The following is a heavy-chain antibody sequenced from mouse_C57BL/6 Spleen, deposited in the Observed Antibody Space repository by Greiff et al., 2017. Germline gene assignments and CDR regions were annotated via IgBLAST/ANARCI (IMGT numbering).Heavy chain of an antibody. CDR1: GYTFTSYW. D-gene: IGHD2-5*01. CDR3: ARAYSKEWYVDV. CDR2: IDPSDSYT. V-gene: IGHV1-50*01. Sequence: QVQLQQPGAELVKPGASVKLSCKASGYTFTSYWMQWVKQRPGQGLEWIGEIDPSDSYTNYNQKFKGKATLTVDTSSSTAYMQRSSLTSEDAAVYYCARAYSKEWYVDVWGTGTTVTVSS. J-gene: IGHJ1*03.